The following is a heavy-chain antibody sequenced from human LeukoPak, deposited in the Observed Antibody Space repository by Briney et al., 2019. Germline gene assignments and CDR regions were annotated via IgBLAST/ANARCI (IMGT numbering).Heavy chain of an antibody. D-gene: IGHD3-22*01. CDR2: IYYSGST. V-gene: IGHV4-39*07. J-gene: IGHJ5*02. CDR3: ASDYYYDSSGFDP. Sequence: SETLSLTCTVSGGSISSSSYYWGWIRQPPGKGLEWIGSIYYSGSTYYNPSLKSRVTISVDTSKNQFSLKLSSVTAADTAVYYCASDYYYDSSGFDPWGQGTLVTVST. CDR1: GGSISSSSYY.